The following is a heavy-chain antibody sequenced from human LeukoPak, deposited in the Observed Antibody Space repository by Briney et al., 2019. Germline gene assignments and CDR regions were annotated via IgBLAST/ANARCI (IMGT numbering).Heavy chain of an antibody. CDR3: ARVRWGIDVDI. CDR1: GGSISSSSYY. V-gene: IGHV4-39*01. D-gene: IGHD4-23*01. CDR2: IYYSGST. J-gene: IGHJ3*02. Sequence: SETLSLTCTVSGGSISSSSYYWGWIRQPPGKGLEWIGSIYYSGSTYYNPSLKSRVTISVDTFKNQFSLKLSSVTAADTAVYYCARVRWGIDVDIWGQGTMVTVSS.